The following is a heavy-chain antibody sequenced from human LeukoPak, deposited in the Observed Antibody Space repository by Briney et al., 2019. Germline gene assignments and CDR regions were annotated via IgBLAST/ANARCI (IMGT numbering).Heavy chain of an antibody. Sequence: GGSLRLSCAASGFRFSGYWMTWVRQAPGKGLEWVANINGDGSETSYVTSVRGRFTISRDNAKNSLYLQMNNLRVEDTAVYYCAREEVKSFDNWGQGTLVTVSS. CDR1: GFRFSGYW. J-gene: IGHJ4*02. CDR3: AREEVKSFDN. CDR2: INGDGSET. V-gene: IGHV3-7*03.